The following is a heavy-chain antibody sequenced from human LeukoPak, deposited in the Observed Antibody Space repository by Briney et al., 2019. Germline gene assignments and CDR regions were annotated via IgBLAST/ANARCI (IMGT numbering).Heavy chain of an antibody. J-gene: IGHJ4*02. V-gene: IGHV3-48*03. CDR2: ISRSSDTI. CDR1: GFTFSRYE. CDR3: ARDYASDY. D-gene: IGHD3-10*01. Sequence: GGSLRLSWAAYGFTFSRYEMNWVRQAPGKGLEWFSYISRSSDTIYFEDSVKGRFTISRDNAKNSLYLQMSSLRAEDTAVYYCARDYASDYWGQGTLVTVSS.